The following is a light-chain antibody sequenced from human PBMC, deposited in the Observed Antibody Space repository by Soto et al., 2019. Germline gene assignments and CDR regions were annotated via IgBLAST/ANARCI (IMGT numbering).Light chain of an antibody. J-gene: IGLJ3*02. Sequence: SYELTQPLSVSVALGQTARITCGGNNIGSKNVHWYQQKPDQARVLVIYRVSNRPSGIPERFSGYNSGNTATRTISRAQAEDEADYYCQVGDSSTARVFGGGTKLTVL. V-gene: IGLV3-9*01. CDR2: RVS. CDR3: QVGDSSTARV. CDR1: NIGSKN.